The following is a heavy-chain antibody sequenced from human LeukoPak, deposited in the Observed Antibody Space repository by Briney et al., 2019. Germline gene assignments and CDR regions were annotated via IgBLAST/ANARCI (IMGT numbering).Heavy chain of an antibody. CDR1: GYTFTGYY. CDR3: ARDRKLEGFDY. V-gene: IGHV1-18*04. CDR2: ISAYNGNT. D-gene: IGHD1-1*01. J-gene: IGHJ4*02. Sequence: GASVKVSCKASGYTFTGYYMHWVRQAPGQGLEWMGWISAYNGNTNYAQKLQGRVTMTTDTSTSTAYMELRSLRSDDTAVYYCARDRKLEGFDYWGQGTLVTVSS.